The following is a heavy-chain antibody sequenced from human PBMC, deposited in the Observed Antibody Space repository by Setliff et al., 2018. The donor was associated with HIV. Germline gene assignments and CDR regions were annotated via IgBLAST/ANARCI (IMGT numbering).Heavy chain of an antibody. J-gene: IGHJ1*01. D-gene: IGHD4-17*01. CDR2: IYPGYSDT. V-gene: IGHV5-51*01. Sequence: PGESLKISCKGSGYSFDAYWIGWVRQMPGKGLEWMGIIYPGYSDTIYSPPFQGRVTISADKSVTTAYLQWSSLRASDTAVYYCATSTVVTPRRDSFHHWGQGTLVTVSS. CDR1: GYSFDAYW. CDR3: ATSTVVTPRRDSFHH.